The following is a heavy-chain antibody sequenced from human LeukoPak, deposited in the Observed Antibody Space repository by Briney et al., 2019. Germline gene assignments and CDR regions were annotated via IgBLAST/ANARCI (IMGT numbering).Heavy chain of an antibody. J-gene: IGHJ6*02. Sequence: ASVKVSCKASGYTFTGYYMHWVRQAPGQGLEWMGWINPNSGGTNYAQKFQGRATMTRDTSISTAYMELSRLRSDDTAVYYCARGSSSGWYGMDVWGQGTTVTVSS. CDR3: ARGSSSGWYGMDV. CDR1: GYTFTGYY. CDR2: INPNSGGT. V-gene: IGHV1-2*02. D-gene: IGHD6-19*01.